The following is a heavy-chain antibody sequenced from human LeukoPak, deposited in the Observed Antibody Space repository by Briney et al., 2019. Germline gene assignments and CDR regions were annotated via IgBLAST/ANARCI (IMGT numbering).Heavy chain of an antibody. CDR1: GFTFSSYW. J-gene: IGHJ4*02. V-gene: IGHV3-48*01. CDR3: ARDPKGHY. Sequence: SGGSLRLSCAASGFTFSSYWMHWVRQAPGKGLEWVSYISSSSSTIYYADSVKGRFTISRDNAKNSLYLQMNSLRAEDTAVYYCARDPKGHYWGQGTLVTVSS. CDR2: ISSSSSTI.